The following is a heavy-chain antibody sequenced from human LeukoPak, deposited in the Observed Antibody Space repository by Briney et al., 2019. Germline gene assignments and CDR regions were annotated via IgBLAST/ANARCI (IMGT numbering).Heavy chain of an antibody. CDR3: AGAYSAYDPFDY. D-gene: IGHD5-12*01. CDR2: LNADGDSI. J-gene: IGHJ4*02. CDR1: GFTFSNYW. V-gene: IGHV3-74*01. Sequence: GGSLRLSCAASGFTFSNYWMHWVRQTPGKGLVWVSRLNADGDSITYADSVRGRFTISRDNAKNTVHLQMNSLRVEDTAIYFCAGAYSAYDPFDYWGQGILVTVSS.